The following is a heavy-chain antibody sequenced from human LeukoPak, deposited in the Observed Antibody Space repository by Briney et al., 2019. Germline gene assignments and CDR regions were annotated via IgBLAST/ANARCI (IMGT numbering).Heavy chain of an antibody. D-gene: IGHD6-13*01. V-gene: IGHV3-23*01. CDR1: GFTFSSYA. CDR3: AKDKGRKTGIAAAGRFDY. CDR2: ISSSGGST. J-gene: IGHJ4*02. Sequence: GGSLRLSCAASGFTFSSYAMSWVRQAPGKGLEWVSAISSSGGSTYYADSVKGRFTISRDNSKNTLYLQMNSLRAEDTAVYYCAKDKGRKTGIAAAGRFDYWGQGTLVTVSS.